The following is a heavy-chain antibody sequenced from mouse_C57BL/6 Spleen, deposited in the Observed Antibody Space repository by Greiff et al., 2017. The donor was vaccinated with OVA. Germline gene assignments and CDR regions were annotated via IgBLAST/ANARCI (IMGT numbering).Heavy chain of an antibody. Sequence: VQLKQSGGGLVQPKGSLKLSCAASGFTFNTYAMHWVRQAPGKGLEWVARIRSKSSNYATYYADSVKDRFTISRDDSQSMLYLQMNNLKTEDTAMYYCVRGHYGSSYYYAMDYWGQGTSVTVSS. D-gene: IGHD1-1*01. CDR2: IRSKSSNYAT. J-gene: IGHJ4*01. V-gene: IGHV10-3*01. CDR3: VRGHYGSSYYYAMDY. CDR1: GFTFNTYA.